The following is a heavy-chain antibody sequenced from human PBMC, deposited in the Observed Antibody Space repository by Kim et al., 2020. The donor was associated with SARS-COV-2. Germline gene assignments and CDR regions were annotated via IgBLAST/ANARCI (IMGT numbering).Heavy chain of an antibody. CDR2: IIPIFGTA. CDR1: GGTFSSYA. CDR3: ARAPAGATGYYYNSGVWFVP. J-gene: IGHJ5*02. D-gene: IGHD3-9*01. V-gene: IGHV1-69*13. Sequence: SVKVSCKASGGTFSSYAISWVRQAPGQGLEWMGGIIPIFGTANYAQKFQGRVTITADESTSTAYMELSSLRSEDTAVYYCARAPAGATGYYYNSGVWFVPWGQGTLVTVSS.